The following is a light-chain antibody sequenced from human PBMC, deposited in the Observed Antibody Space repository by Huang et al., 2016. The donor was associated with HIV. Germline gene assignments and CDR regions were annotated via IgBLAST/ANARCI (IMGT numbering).Light chain of an antibody. Sequence: DIVMIQSPLSLSVTPGEAASISCRSSQSLLHGNGYNDLEWYLQKPGQSPQLLIYSGSDRAPGVPARFSASGSGTDFSLTISSVEAEDIGIYYCMQSLQTPGTFGQGTRLDIK. V-gene: IGKV2-28*01. CDR3: MQSLQTPGT. CDR1: QSLLHGNGYND. CDR2: SGS. J-gene: IGKJ5*01.